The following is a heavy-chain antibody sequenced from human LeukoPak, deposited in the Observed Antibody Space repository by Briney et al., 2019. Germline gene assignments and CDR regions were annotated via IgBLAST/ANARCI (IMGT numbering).Heavy chain of an antibody. Sequence: GGSLRLSCAASGFTFSSYWLHWVRQAPGKGLEGVSGISWNSGSIGYVDSVKGRFTISRDNAKNSLYLQMNSLRAEDTALYYCAKEAEYSSSSRPWFDPWGQGTLVTVSS. D-gene: IGHD6-6*01. J-gene: IGHJ5*02. CDR2: ISWNSGSI. V-gene: IGHV3-9*01. CDR1: GFTFSSYW. CDR3: AKEAEYSSSSRPWFDP.